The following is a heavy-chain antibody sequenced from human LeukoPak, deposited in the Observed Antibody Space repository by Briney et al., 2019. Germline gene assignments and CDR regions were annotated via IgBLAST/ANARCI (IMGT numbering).Heavy chain of an antibody. CDR2: INHSGST. J-gene: IGHJ4*02. D-gene: IGHD3-10*01. CDR3: ARDSEGYYYGSGVFDY. Sequence: PSETLSLTCAVYGGSFSGYYWSWIRQPPGKGLEWIGEINHSGSTNYNPSLKSRVTISVDTSKNQFSLKLSSVTAADTAVYYCARDSEGYYYGSGVFDYWGQGTLVTVSS. V-gene: IGHV4-34*01. CDR1: GGSFSGYY.